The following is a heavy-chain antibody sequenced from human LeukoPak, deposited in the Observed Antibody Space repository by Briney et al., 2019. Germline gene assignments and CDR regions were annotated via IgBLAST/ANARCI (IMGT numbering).Heavy chain of an antibody. CDR3: ATRDDGNYPYFDF. V-gene: IGHV3-53*01. CDR1: GLSVSNNY. Sequence: GGSLRLSCAASGLSVSNNYMTWVRQAPGKGLEWVSVIYSGGSTYYADSVKGRFTISRDNSKNTLYLQMNSLRAEDTAVYYCATRDDGNYPYFDFWGQGTLVTVSS. CDR2: IYSGGST. D-gene: IGHD4-11*01. J-gene: IGHJ4*02.